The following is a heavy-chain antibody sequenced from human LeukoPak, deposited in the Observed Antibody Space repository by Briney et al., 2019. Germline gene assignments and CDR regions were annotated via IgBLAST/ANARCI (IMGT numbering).Heavy chain of an antibody. CDR3: AREGVDWNHSVYYFDY. Sequence: ASVKVSCKASGYTFTGYYMHWGRQAPGQGLEWMGWINPNRGGTNYAQKFQGRVTMTRDTSISTAYMELSRLRSDDTGVYYCAREGVDWNHSVYYFDYWGQGTLVTVSS. D-gene: IGHD1-1*01. V-gene: IGHV1-2*02. CDR1: GYTFTGYY. J-gene: IGHJ4*02. CDR2: INPNRGGT.